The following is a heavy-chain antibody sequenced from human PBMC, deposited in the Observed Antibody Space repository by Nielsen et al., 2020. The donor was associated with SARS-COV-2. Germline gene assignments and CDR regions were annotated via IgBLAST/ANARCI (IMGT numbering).Heavy chain of an antibody. V-gene: IGHV3-53*01. CDR2: MYSAGTT. Sequence: GESLKISCAASGFIVSNNYMSWVRQAPGKGLEWVSVMYSAGTTYYADSVKGRFTISRHSSENSLYLQMNSLRAEDTAVYYCASELVPGYYGMDVWGQGTTVTVSS. CDR3: ASELVPGYYGMDV. CDR1: GFIVSNNY. J-gene: IGHJ6*02. D-gene: IGHD6-13*01.